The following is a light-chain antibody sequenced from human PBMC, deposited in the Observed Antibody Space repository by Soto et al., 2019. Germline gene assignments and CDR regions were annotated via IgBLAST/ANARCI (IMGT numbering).Light chain of an antibody. J-gene: IGKJ4*02. V-gene: IGKV3-11*01. Sequence: EIVLTQSPDTLSLSPGERATLSCRASQSVSGYLGWYQQKPGQAPRLLIYDASNRAYGVPDRFRGSGSGTNFTLTIASLEPEDVAVYYCQQRSNWPYLTFGGGTRV. CDR2: DAS. CDR1: QSVSGY. CDR3: QQRSNWPYLT.